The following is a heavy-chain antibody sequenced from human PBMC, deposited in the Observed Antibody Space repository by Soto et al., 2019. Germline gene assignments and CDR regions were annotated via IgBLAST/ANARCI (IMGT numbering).Heavy chain of an antibody. CDR1: GYTFTGYY. J-gene: IGHJ3*02. V-gene: IGHV1-2*04. D-gene: IGHD3-16*01. CDR3: ARDQVLLSGGGDAFDI. Sequence: ASVKVSCKASGYTFTGYYMHWVRQAPGQGLEWMGWINPNSGGINYAQKFQGWVTMTRDTSISTAYMELSRLRSDDTAVYYCARDQVLLSGGGDAFDIWGQGTMVTVSS. CDR2: INPNSGGI.